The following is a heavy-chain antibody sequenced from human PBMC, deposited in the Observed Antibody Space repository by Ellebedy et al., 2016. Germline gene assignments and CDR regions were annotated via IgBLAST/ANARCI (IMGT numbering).Heavy chain of an antibody. CDR1: GFTFSSYS. CDR3: ARDSYCGGDCYWVFDY. V-gene: IGHV3-48*02. D-gene: IGHD2-21*01. CDR2: ISSSSSTI. J-gene: IGHJ4*02. Sequence: GESLKISCAASGFTFSSYSMNWVRQAPGKGLEWVSYISSSSSTIYYADSVKGRFTISRDNAKNSLYLQMNSLRDEDTAVYYCARDSYCGGDCYWVFDYWGQGTLVTVSS.